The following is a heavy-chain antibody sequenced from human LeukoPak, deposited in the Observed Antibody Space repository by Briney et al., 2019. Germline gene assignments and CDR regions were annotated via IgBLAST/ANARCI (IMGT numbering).Heavy chain of an antibody. CDR1: GYIFTHYW. J-gene: IGHJ4*02. CDR3: ARQSRDGSKTRGYYYDY. CDR2: IYPADSDT. D-gene: IGHD3-10*01. Sequence: GESLKISCQVSGYIFTHYWIGWVRQMPGNGLESMRIIYPADSDTTYSPSFQGQVTISADKSISTVYLQWSSLKASDTAMYYCARQSRDGSKTRGYYYDYWGQGTLVTVSS. V-gene: IGHV5-51*01.